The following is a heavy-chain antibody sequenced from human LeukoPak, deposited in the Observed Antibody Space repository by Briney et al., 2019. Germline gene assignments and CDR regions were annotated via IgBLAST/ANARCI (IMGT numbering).Heavy chain of an antibody. V-gene: IGHV4-28*03. CDR2: IYHSGTT. J-gene: IGHJ4*02. CDR1: GYSITSSSW. D-gene: IGHD1-26*01. Sequence: SDTLSLTCAVSGYSITSSSWWGWIRQPPGKGLEWIGYIYHSGTTYYNPSLQSRVTMSVDTSKNQFSLKLSSVTAVDTAVYYCARDGWDFDHWGQGTLVTVSS. CDR3: ARDGWDFDH.